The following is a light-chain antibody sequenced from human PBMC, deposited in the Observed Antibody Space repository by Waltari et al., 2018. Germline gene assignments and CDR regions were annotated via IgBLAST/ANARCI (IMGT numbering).Light chain of an antibody. CDR2: DVT. CDR1: SGDIGGYNY. J-gene: IGLJ2*01. CDR3: SSYRNYDKRV. Sequence: QSALTQPASVSGSPGQSITISCSGTSGDIGGYNYVSWYQQHPGKAPKLIIYDVTNMPSGGADRFSGSKSGNTASLTISVHQAADEADYYCSSYRNYDKRVFGGGTRVTVL. V-gene: IGLV2-14*03.